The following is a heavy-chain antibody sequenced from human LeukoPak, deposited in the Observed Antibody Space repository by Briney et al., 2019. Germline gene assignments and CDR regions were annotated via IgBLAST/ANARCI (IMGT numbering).Heavy chain of an antibody. CDR2: ISYDGSNK. D-gene: IGHD2-21*02. CDR1: GFTFSSYG. Sequence: GRSLRLSCAASGFTFSSYGMHWVRQAPGKGLEWVAVISYDGSNKYYADSVKGRFTISRDNSKNTLYLQMNSLRAEDTAVYYCAKDRGAYCGGDCYSGFDYWGQGTLVTVSS. V-gene: IGHV3-30*18. CDR3: AKDRGAYCGGDCYSGFDY. J-gene: IGHJ4*02.